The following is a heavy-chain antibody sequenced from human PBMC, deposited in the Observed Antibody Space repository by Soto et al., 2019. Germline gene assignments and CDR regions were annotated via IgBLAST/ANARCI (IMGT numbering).Heavy chain of an antibody. CDR3: ASDTIFGVATYYYGMDV. CDR2: IYHSGST. V-gene: IGHV4-38-2*01. J-gene: IGHJ6*02. CDR1: GYSISSGYY. Sequence: PSETLSLTCAVSGYSISSGYYWGWIRQPPGKGLEWIGSIYHSGSTYYNPSLKSRVTISVDTSKNQFSLKLSSVTAADTAVYYCASDTIFGVATYYYGMDVWGQGTTVTVSS. D-gene: IGHD3-3*01.